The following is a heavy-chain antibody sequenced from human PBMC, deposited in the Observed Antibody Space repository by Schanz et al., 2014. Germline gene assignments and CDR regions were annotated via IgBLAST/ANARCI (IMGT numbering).Heavy chain of an antibody. J-gene: IGHJ4*02. D-gene: IGHD2-8*02. V-gene: IGHV3-23*04. CDR2: ISGDGGTT. CDR1: GFNFSDYA. CDR3: AKARESCPRGRCSRGDIDD. Sequence: EVQLVQSGGGLVQPGGSLRLSCAASGFNFSDYAMCWVRQAPGKGLEWVASISGDGGTTYYTASVKGRFTISRDNSKSTLYLQMNSLRAEDTAVYYCAKARESCPRGRCSRGDIDDWGQGTLVTVSS.